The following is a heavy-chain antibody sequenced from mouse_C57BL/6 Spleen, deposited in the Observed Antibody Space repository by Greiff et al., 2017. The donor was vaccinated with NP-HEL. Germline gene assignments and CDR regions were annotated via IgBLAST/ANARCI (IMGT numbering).Heavy chain of an antibody. D-gene: IGHD1-1*01. Sequence: EVQLQQSGPELVKPGASVKISCKASGYTFTDYYMNWVKQSHGKSLEWIGDINPNNGGTSYNQKFKGKATLTVDKSSSTAYMELRSLTSEDSAVYYCARSDYGSRDWYFDVWGTGTTVTVSS. J-gene: IGHJ1*03. CDR1: GYTFTDYY. CDR2: INPNNGGT. CDR3: ARSDYGSRDWYFDV. V-gene: IGHV1-26*01.